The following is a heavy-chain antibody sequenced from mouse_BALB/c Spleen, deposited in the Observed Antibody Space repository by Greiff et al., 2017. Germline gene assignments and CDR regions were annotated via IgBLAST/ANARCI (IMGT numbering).Heavy chain of an antibody. CDR1: GFTFNTYA. J-gene: IGHJ2*01. V-gene: IGHV10-1*02. CDR2: IRSKSNNYAT. Sequence: DVKLVESGGGLVQPKGSLKLSCAASGFTFNTYAMNWVRQAPGKGLEWVARIRSKSNNYATYYADSVKDRFTISRDDSQSMLYLQMNNLKTEDTAMYYCVRHGYYFDYWGQGTTLTVSS. D-gene: IGHD2-2*01. CDR3: VRHGYYFDY.